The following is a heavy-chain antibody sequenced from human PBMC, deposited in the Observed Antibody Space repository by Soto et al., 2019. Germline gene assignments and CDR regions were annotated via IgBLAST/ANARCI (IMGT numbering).Heavy chain of an antibody. J-gene: IGHJ2*01. Sequence: ASVKVSCKASGYTFTNYAMHWVRQAPGQRLEWMGWINAGNGTTKYSQKFQGRVTITRDTSASTAYMELSSLRSEDTAVYYCARGGSLYWYFDLWGRGTLVTGSS. CDR3: ARGGSLYWYFDL. CDR1: GYTFTNYA. CDR2: INAGNGTT. V-gene: IGHV1-3*01. D-gene: IGHD1-26*01.